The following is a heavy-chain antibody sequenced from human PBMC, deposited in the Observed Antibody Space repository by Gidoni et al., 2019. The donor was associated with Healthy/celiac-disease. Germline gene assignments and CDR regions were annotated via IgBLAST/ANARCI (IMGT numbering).Heavy chain of an antibody. Sequence: EVQLVQSGAEAKKPGESLRISCKGSGYSFTSYWISWVRQMPGKGLEWMGRIDPSDSYTNYSPSFQGHVTISADKSISTAYLQWSSLKASDTAMYYCARVGATLIGPTVFDYWGQGTLVTVSS. CDR1: GYSFTSYW. CDR2: IDPSDSYT. D-gene: IGHD1-26*01. CDR3: ARVGATLIGPTVFDY. V-gene: IGHV5-10-1*03. J-gene: IGHJ4*02.